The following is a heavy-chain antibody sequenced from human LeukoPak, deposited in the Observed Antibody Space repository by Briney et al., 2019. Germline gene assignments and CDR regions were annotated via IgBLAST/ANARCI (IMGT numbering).Heavy chain of an antibody. Sequence: GESLKISCKGSGYSFTSYWIGWVRQMPGKGLEWMGIIYPGDSDTRYSPSFQGQVTISADKSISTAYLQWSSLKASDTAMYYCARHVRYQAFSDGEFYYYYYMDVWGKGTTVTVSS. CDR1: GYSFTSYW. D-gene: IGHD3-10*01. J-gene: IGHJ6*03. CDR2: IYPGDSDT. CDR3: ARHVRYQAFSDGEFYYYYYMDV. V-gene: IGHV5-51*01.